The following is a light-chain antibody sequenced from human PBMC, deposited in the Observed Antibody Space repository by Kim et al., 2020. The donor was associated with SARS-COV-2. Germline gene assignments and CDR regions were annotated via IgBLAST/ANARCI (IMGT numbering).Light chain of an antibody. J-gene: IGKJ2*01. CDR1: QSVNHNY. V-gene: IGKV3-20*01. CDR3: PQYGTTPYT. CDR2: GAS. Sequence: LPPRVRATPSCRTSQSVNHNYLAFSQQKPGQAPGLLIYGASQRATGIPDRFSGSVSGTDFTLTISRLEREDSAVYYCPQYGTTPYTFGQGTKLEI.